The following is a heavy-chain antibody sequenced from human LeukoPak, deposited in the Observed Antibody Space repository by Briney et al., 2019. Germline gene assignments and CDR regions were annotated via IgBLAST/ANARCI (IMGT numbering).Heavy chain of an antibody. Sequence: GGSLRLSCAASGFTLSPYWMHWVRQAPGKGLLWVSRINSDGSTTDYADSVQGRFTISRDNAKNTLYLQMNSLRAEGTAVYYCARGRKAGLDNYYYMDVWGKGTTVTVSS. CDR2: INSDGSTT. CDR3: ARGRKAGLDNYYYMDV. V-gene: IGHV3-74*01. J-gene: IGHJ6*03. CDR1: GFTLSPYW. D-gene: IGHD3-10*01.